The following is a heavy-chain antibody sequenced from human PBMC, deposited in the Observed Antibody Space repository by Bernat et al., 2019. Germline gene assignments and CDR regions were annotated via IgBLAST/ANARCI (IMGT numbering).Heavy chain of an antibody. V-gene: IGHV4-39*01. CDR2: IHSSGTT. CDR3: ARTLGVAAATGGY. D-gene: IGHD6-13*01. Sequence: QLQLQESGPGLVKPSETLSLTCSISGGSISSNSYYWGWIRQPPGKGLEWIGSIHSSGTTYYNPSLESRLTISVDTSKNQFSLKLRSVTAADTAVDYCARTLGVAAATGGYWGQGTLVTVSS. CDR1: GGSISSNSYY. J-gene: IGHJ4*02.